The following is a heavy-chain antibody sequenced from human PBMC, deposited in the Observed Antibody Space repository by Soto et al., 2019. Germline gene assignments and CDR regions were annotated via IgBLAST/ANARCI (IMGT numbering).Heavy chain of an antibody. CDR2: INHSGST. J-gene: IGHJ4*02. Sequence: QVQLQQWGAGLLKPSETLSLTCAVYGGSFSGYYWSWIRQPPGKGLEWIGEINHSGSTNYNPSLKSRVTISVDTSKNQFSLKLSSVTAADTAVYYCARRVGSGRTFDYWGQGTLVTVSS. CDR1: GGSFSGYY. CDR3: ARRVGSGRTFDY. D-gene: IGHD6-19*01. V-gene: IGHV4-34*01.